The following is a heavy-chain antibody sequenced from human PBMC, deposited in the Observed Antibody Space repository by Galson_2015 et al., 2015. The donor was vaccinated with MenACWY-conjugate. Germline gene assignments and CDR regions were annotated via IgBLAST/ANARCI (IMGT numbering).Heavy chain of an antibody. CDR3: ARLPRGINLILEGS. D-gene: IGHD3-16*01. CDR2: IHYSETT. Sequence: CTVSGGSIYSDDYWWGWIRQPPGRGLEWIASIHYSETTHYNPSLKSRVSISVDTSKNQFSLILNSVSAADTAVYYCARLPRGINLILEGSWGQGILVTVSS. J-gene: IGHJ5*02. CDR1: GGSIYSDDYW. V-gene: IGHV4-39*01.